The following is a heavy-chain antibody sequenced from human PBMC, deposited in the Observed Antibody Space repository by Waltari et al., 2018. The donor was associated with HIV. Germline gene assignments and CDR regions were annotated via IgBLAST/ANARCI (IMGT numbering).Heavy chain of an antibody. CDR1: GHTITDLS. CDR3: ATFSLRFWLSRRRWFDP. Sequence: QVQLLQSGAEVKKPGASVKVSCKVSGHTITDLSVHWVRQAPGKGLEWMGGFDPEEGGTLLAQNLQGRVSMTEDTSTDTAYMELRSLKSEDTAVYYCATFSLRFWLSRRRWFDPWGQGTLVTVSS. D-gene: IGHD3-3*01. J-gene: IGHJ5*02. V-gene: IGHV1-24*01. CDR2: FDPEEGGT.